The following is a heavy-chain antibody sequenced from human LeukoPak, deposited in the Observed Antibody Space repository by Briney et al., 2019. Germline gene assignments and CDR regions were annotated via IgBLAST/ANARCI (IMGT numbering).Heavy chain of an antibody. V-gene: IGHV1-69*13. D-gene: IGHD3-3*01. CDR3: ARGRIWSGYYYFDY. Sequence: PVKVSCKASGGTFSSYAISWVRQAPGQGLEWMGGIIPIFGTANYAQKFQGRVTITADESTSTAYMELSSLRSEDTAVYYCARGRIWSGYYYFDYWGQGTLVTVSS. CDR1: GGTFSSYA. CDR2: IIPIFGTA. J-gene: IGHJ4*02.